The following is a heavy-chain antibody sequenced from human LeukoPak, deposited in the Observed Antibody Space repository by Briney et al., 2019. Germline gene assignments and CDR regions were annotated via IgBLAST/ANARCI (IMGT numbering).Heavy chain of an antibody. V-gene: IGHV4-59*01. CDR2: IYYSGRT. CDR3: ARVAYGSSWFDP. J-gene: IGHJ5*02. Sequence: SETLSLTCTVSGDSISDDYWSWIRQPPGKGLEWIGYIYYSGRTTYNPSLKSRVTISIDTSKSQFSLTLTSVTAAATAVYYCARVAYGSSWFDPWGQGTLVIVSS. D-gene: IGHD2-2*01. CDR1: GDSISDDY.